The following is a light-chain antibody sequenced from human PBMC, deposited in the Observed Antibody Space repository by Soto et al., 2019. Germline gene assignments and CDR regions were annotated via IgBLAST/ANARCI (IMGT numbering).Light chain of an antibody. J-gene: IGLJ1*01. Sequence: SYELTQPPSVSVAPGQTARITCGGNNIGSKSVHWYQQKPGQAPVLVVYDDSDRPSGIPERFSGSNSGNTATLTISRVEAGDEADYYCQVWDSSSDRYVFGTGTKVPS. CDR3: QVWDSSSDRYV. V-gene: IGLV3-21*02. CDR2: DDS. CDR1: NIGSKS.